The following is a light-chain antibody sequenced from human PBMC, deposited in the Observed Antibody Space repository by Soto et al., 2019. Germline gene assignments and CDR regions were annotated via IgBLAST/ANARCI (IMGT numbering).Light chain of an antibody. CDR1: QDISKY. Sequence: DIQMTQSPSSLSASVGDRVTITCQASQDISKYLNWYQQKPGKAPKLLIYDASNLETGVPSRFSGSGSGTHFTFTISSLLPEDIAIYYCQHYDNLPRNTFGQGTKLEIK. V-gene: IGKV1-33*01. J-gene: IGKJ2*01. CDR3: QHYDNLPRNT. CDR2: DAS.